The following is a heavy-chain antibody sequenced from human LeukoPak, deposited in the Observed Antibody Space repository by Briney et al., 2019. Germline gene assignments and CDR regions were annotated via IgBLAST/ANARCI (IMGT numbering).Heavy chain of an antibody. V-gene: IGHV4-31*03. CDR1: GGSISSGGYY. CDR3: ARVRHGVHYFDY. Sequence: SETLSLTCTVSGGSISSGGYYWSWIRQHPGKGLEWIGYIYYSGSTYYNPSLKSRVTISVDTSKNQFSLKLSSVTAADTAVYYCARVRHGVHYFDYWGQGTLVTVSS. CDR2: IYYSGST. D-gene: IGHD2-8*01. J-gene: IGHJ4*02.